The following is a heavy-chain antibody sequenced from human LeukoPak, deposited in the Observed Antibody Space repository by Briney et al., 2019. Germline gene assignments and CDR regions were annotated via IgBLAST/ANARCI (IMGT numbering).Heavy chain of an antibody. V-gene: IGHV3-23*01. CDR2: ISGGGSGT. Sequence: PGGPLRLSYAPSVFTCSSYAMSGVCQAPGKALEGVAVISGGGSGTYYADSVRGRFTISRDNSKNTVYLQMNSLRAEDTAIYYCAKAVGSSGYFSRDAFDIWGQGTMVTVSS. J-gene: IGHJ3*02. CDR3: AKAVGSSGYFSRDAFDI. CDR1: VFTCSSYA. D-gene: IGHD3-22*01.